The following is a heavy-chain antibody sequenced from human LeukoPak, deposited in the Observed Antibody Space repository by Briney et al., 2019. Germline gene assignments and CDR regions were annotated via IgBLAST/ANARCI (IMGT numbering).Heavy chain of an antibody. CDR1: GFTFSSYA. Sequence: PGGSLRLSCAASGFTFSSYAMTWVRQAPGKGLEWVSAISGSGGRTYYADSLKGRFTISRDNSKNTLYLQMNSLRAEDTAVYYCAKKGGDSWVYYYYGMDVWGQGTTVTVSS. CDR2: ISGSGGRT. D-gene: IGHD2-21*02. V-gene: IGHV3-23*01. J-gene: IGHJ6*02. CDR3: AKKGGDSWVYYYYGMDV.